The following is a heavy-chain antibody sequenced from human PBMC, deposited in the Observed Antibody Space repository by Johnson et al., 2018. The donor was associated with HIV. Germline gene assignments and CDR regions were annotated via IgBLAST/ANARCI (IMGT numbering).Heavy chain of an antibody. CDR2: ISYDGSDK. Sequence: QVQLVESGGGVVQPGRSLRLSCAASGFTFSSYAMHWVRPAPGKGLEWLAVISYDGSDKYYADSVKGRFTISRDNSKNTLYLQMNSLRAEDTAVYYCAKAGAVAGPGIDAFDIWGQGTMVTVSS. V-gene: IGHV3-30*04. D-gene: IGHD6-19*01. CDR1: GFTFSSYA. CDR3: AKAGAVAGPGIDAFDI. J-gene: IGHJ3*02.